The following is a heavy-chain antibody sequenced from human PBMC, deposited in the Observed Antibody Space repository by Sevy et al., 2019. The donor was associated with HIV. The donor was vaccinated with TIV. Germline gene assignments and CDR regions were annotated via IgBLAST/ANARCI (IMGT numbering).Heavy chain of an antibody. V-gene: IGHV1-69*13. J-gene: IGHJ5*02. CDR3: ARDRQQLVLGQYNWFDP. D-gene: IGHD6-13*01. CDR1: GGTFSSYA. Sequence: ASVKVSCKASGGTFSSYAISWVRQAPGQGLEWMGRIIPIFGTANYAQKFQGRAMITADESTSTAYMELSSLRSEDTAVYYCARDRQQLVLGQYNWFDPWGQGTLVTVSS. CDR2: IIPIFGTA.